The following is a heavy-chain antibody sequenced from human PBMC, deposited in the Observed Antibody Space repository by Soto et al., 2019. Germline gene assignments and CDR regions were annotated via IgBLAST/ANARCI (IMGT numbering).Heavy chain of an antibody. J-gene: IGHJ4*02. Sequence: QVQLLQSGAEVRKPGSSVKVSCKASGGTFSRHAISWVRQATGQGLEWMGGIIPIFGTSNHAQKFQGRVTIIADESTSTVYMELGSLRSEDTAMYYCARGWGYDSNDYYYAYWGQGTLVIVSS. CDR1: GGTFSRHA. CDR3: ARGWGYDSNDYYYAY. V-gene: IGHV1-69*01. D-gene: IGHD3-22*01. CDR2: IIPIFGTS.